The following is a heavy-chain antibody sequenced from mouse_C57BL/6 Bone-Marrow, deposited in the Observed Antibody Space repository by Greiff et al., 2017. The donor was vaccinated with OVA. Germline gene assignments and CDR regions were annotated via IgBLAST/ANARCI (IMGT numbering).Heavy chain of an antibody. CDR2: ISSGGSYT. D-gene: IGHD1-1*01. Sequence: EVNVVESGGDLVKPGGSLKLSCAASGFTFSSYGMSWVRQTPDKRLEWVATISSGGSYTYYPDSVKGRFTISRDNAKNTLYLQMSSLKSEDTAMYYCARRGYYGSSYGFAYWGQGTLVTVSA. CDR1: GFTFSSYG. V-gene: IGHV5-6*02. J-gene: IGHJ3*01. CDR3: ARRGYYGSSYGFAY.